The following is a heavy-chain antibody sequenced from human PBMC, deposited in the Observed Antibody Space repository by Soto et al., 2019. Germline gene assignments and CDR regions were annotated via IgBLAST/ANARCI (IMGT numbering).Heavy chain of an antibody. V-gene: IGHV5-10-1*01. Sequence: PKISCKGSGYSFTSYWISWVRQMPGKGLEWMGRIDPSDSYTNYSPSFQGHVTISADKSISTAYLQWSSLKASDTAMYYCARLSFFGGDTAMVRDYWGQGTLVTVSS. CDR1: GYSFTSYW. CDR2: IDPSDSYT. CDR3: ARLSFFGGDTAMVRDY. D-gene: IGHD5-18*01. J-gene: IGHJ4*02.